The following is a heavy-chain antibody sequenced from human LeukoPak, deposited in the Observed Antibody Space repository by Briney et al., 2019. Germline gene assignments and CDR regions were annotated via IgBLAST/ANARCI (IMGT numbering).Heavy chain of an antibody. Sequence: GGSLRLSCAASGFTFSSYWMSWVRQAPGKGLEWVANIKQGGSEKYYVDSVKGRFTISRDYSKNTLDLQMHSLRTEDTAVYYCAKNYDILTGYYNPFDYWGQGTLVTVSS. V-gene: IGHV3-7*01. CDR1: GFTFSSYW. CDR2: IKQGGSEK. J-gene: IGHJ4*02. CDR3: AKNYDILTGYYNPFDY. D-gene: IGHD3-9*01.